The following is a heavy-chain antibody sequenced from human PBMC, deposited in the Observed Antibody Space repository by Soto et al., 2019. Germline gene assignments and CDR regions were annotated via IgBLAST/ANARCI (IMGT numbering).Heavy chain of an antibody. Sequence: SETLSLTCTVSGGSISSGDYYWSWIRQPPGKGLEWIGYIYYSGSTYYNPSLKSRVTISIDTSKNQFSLKLSSVTAADTAVYYCAFRKVVISSDAFDIWGQGTMVTVSS. V-gene: IGHV4-30-4*01. CDR1: GGSISSGDYY. CDR3: AFRKVVISSDAFDI. CDR2: IYYSGST. D-gene: IGHD3-22*01. J-gene: IGHJ3*02.